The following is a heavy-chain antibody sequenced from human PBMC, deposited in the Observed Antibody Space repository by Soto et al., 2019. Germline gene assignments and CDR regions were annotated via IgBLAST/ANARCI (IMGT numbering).Heavy chain of an antibody. D-gene: IGHD6-13*01. CDR3: AREYSSPNSTGYYYGMDV. V-gene: IGHV1-69*01. Sequence: QVQLVQSGAEVKKPGSSVKVSCKASGGTFSSYAISWVRQAPGQGLEWMGGNIPIFGTANYAQKFQGRVTITADESTSTAYMELSSLRSEDTAVYYCAREYSSPNSTGYYYGMDVWGQGTTVTVSS. CDR1: GGTFSSYA. J-gene: IGHJ6*02. CDR2: NIPIFGTA.